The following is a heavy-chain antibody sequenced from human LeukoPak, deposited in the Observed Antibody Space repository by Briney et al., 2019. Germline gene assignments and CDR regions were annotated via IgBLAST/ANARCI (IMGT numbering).Heavy chain of an antibody. J-gene: IGHJ5*02. CDR3: AKDPSPYCSSTSRYLGWFDP. V-gene: IGHV3-33*06. CDR1: GFTFNSYG. CDR2: IWYDGSNK. D-gene: IGHD2-2*01. Sequence: GGSLRLSCAASGFTFNSYGMHWVRQAPGKGLGWVAVIWYDGSNKYYADSVKGRFTISRDNSKNTLYLQMNSLRAEDTAVYYCAKDPSPYCSSTSRYLGWFDPWGQGTLVTVSS.